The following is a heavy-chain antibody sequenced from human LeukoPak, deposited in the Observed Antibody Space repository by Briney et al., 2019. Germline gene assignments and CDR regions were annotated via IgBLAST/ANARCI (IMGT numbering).Heavy chain of an antibody. CDR2: IWYDGNNK. CDR1: GFTFSTYA. Sequence: PGRSLRLSCAASGFTFSTYALHWVRQAPGKGLEWVAVIWYDGNNKFYADAVKGRFTISRDDSKSTLDLQLNSLRAEDSAVYYCAKDVGGSEGDYFDYWGQGTLVTVSS. J-gene: IGHJ4*02. V-gene: IGHV3-33*06. D-gene: IGHD5-12*01. CDR3: AKDVGGSEGDYFDY.